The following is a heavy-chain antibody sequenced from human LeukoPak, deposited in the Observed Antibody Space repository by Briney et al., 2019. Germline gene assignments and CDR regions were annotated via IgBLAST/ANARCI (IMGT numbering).Heavy chain of an antibody. CDR3: ARFGNNYYYYYMDV. J-gene: IGHJ6*03. Sequence: GGSLRLSCAASGFTFSSYGMSWVRQAPGKGLEWVANIEQDGSEKYYVDSVKGRFTISRDNAENSLYLQMNSLRAEDTAVYYCARFGNNYYYYYMDVWGKGTTVTISS. CDR2: IEQDGSEK. D-gene: IGHD1/OR15-1a*01. CDR1: GFTFSSYG. V-gene: IGHV3-7*01.